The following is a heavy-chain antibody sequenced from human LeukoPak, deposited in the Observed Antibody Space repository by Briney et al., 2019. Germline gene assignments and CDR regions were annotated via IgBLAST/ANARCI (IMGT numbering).Heavy chain of an antibody. CDR2: ITDSGGTT. Sequence: PGGSLRLSCAASGFTFTNYAMSWVRQAPGKGLEWVSTITDSGGTTFYADSVKGRFTTSRDNFKNTVFLQMNSLRAEDTAVYYCAKLWRGSHPRYFDHWGQGTLVTVSS. V-gene: IGHV3-23*01. CDR1: GFTFTNYA. J-gene: IGHJ4*02. CDR3: AKLWRGSHPRYFDH. D-gene: IGHD1-26*01.